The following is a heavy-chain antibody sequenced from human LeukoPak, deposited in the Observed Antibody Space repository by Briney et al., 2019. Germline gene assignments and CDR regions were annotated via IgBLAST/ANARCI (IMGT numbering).Heavy chain of an antibody. V-gene: IGHV3-23*01. D-gene: IGHD3-22*01. CDR2: TSTSGYST. J-gene: IGHJ4*02. CDR3: AKDQGNPTHYEPPDY. Sequence: GGSLRLSCAASGFTFSDYAMSWVRQAPGKGLEWVSATSTSGYSTYYADSVKGRFTISRDNSKNTLYLQMHSLRAEDTAVCYCAKDQGNPTHYEPPDYWGQGTLVTVSS. CDR1: GFTFSDYA.